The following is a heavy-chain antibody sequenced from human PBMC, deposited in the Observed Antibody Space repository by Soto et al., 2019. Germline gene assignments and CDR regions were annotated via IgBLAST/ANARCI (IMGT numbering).Heavy chain of an antibody. V-gene: IGHV3-64D*08. J-gene: IGHJ4*02. D-gene: IGHD6-13*01. Sequence: GGSLRLSCSASGFTFSSYAMHWVRQAPGKGLEYVSAISSNGGSTYYADSVKGRFTISRDNSKNTLYLQMSSLRAEDTAVYYCVKDGSGIAAAGSGEYYFDYWGQGTLVTVSS. CDR2: ISSNGGST. CDR3: VKDGSGIAAAGSGEYYFDY. CDR1: GFTFSSYA.